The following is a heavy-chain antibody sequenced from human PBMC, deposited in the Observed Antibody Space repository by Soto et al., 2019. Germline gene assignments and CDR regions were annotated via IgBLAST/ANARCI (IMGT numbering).Heavy chain of an antibody. Sequence: GGSLRLSCAASGFTFSSYGMHWVRQAPGKGLEWVAVISYDVSNKYYADSVKGRFTISRDNSKNTLYLQMNSLRAEDTAVYYCAKERTWGGNGFDPWGQGTLVTVSS. CDR2: ISYDVSNK. CDR1: GFTFSSYG. D-gene: IGHD3-16*01. CDR3: AKERTWGGNGFDP. V-gene: IGHV3-30*18. J-gene: IGHJ5*02.